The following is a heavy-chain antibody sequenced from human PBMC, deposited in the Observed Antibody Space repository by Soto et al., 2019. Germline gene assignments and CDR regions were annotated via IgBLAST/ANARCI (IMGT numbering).Heavy chain of an antibody. CDR2: ISGSGTT. CDR3: AKGYSGSYYVAAFDM. V-gene: IGHV3-23*01. Sequence: GGSLRLSCAASRFTFSSYVMTWVRQAPGKGLEWVSHISGSGTTYYADSVKGRFTISRDNSKNTLHLQMNSLRAEDTAVYYCAKGYSGSYYVAAFDMWGQGTMVTVSS. D-gene: IGHD1-26*01. J-gene: IGHJ3*02. CDR1: RFTFSSYV.